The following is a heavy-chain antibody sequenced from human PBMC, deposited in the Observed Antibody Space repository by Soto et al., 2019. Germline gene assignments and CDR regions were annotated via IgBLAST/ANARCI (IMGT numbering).Heavy chain of an antibody. CDR3: ARDRYYGSGSYNYFDY. D-gene: IGHD3-10*01. CDR1: GYTFTRYT. J-gene: IGHJ4*02. V-gene: IGHV1-3*01. CDR2: INAGNGNT. Sequence: GASVKVSCKASGYTFTRYTIHWVRQAPGQRLEWMGWINAGNGNTKYSENFQGRVTITRDTSATTAYMELSSLRSEDTAVYHCARDRYYGSGSYNYFDYWGQGTVVTVSS.